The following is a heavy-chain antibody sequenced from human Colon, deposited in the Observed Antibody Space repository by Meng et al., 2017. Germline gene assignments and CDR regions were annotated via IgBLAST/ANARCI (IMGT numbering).Heavy chain of an antibody. CDR1: GFTFDDYG. J-gene: IGHJ2*01. CDR3: ARDRAARADPWYFDI. CDR2: INWNGGRT. Sequence: GGSLRLSCAASGFTFDDYGMRWVRQAPGKGLEWVFGINWNGGRTGYADSVKGRFTISRDNAKNSLYLKMNSMRAEDTALYYCARDRAARADPWYFDIWGRGTLVTVSS. V-gene: IGHV3-20*04. D-gene: IGHD6-13*01.